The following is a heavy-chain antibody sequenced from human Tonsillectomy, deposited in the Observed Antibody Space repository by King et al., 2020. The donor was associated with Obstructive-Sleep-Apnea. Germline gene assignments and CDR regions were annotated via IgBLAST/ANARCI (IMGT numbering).Heavy chain of an antibody. D-gene: IGHD3-22*01. Sequence: VQLVESGGGLVQPGGSLKLSCAASGFTFSGSAMHWVRQASGKGLEWVGRIRSKANSYATAYAASVKGRFTISRDDSKNTAYLQMNSLKTEDTAVYYCTTHPGYYDSSAYPVDYWGQGTLVTVSS. CDR3: TTHPGYYDSSAYPVDY. J-gene: IGHJ4*02. CDR2: IRSKANSYAT. CDR1: GFTFSGSA. V-gene: IGHV3-73*01.